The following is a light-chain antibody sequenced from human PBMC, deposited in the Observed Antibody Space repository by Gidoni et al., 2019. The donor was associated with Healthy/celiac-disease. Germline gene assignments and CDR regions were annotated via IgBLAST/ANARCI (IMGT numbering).Light chain of an antibody. CDR1: QSVSSN. CDR3: QQYNNWPRALT. V-gene: IGKV3-15*01. Sequence: EIVMTQSPATLSVSPGERATLSCRASQSVSSNLARYQQKPGQAPRLLIYGASTRATGIPARFSGSGSGTEFPLTISSLQSEDFAVYYCQQYNNWPRALTFGGGTKVEIK. CDR2: GAS. J-gene: IGKJ4*01.